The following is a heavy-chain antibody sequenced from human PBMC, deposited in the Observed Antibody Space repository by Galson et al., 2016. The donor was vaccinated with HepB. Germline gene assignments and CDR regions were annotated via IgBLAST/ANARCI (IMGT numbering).Heavy chain of an antibody. CDR3: ARDQSLSSKYSSSLITFDF. CDR2: IWYDGSNK. V-gene: IGHV3-33*01. Sequence: SLRLSCAASGFTFSDYGMHWVRQAPGKGPEWVAVIWYDGSNKTYADSVKGRFTISRDNSKKTIYLQMNSLRVEDTAMYYCARDQSLSSKYSSSLITFDFWGQGALVTVSS. D-gene: IGHD6-13*01. J-gene: IGHJ4*02. CDR1: GFTFSDYG.